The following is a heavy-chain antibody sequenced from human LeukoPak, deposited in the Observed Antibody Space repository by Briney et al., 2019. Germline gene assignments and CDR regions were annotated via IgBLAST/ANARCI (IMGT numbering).Heavy chain of an antibody. Sequence: SETLSLTCTVSGGSISSSSYYWGWIRQPPGKGLEWIGSIYYSGSTYYNPSLKSRVTISVDTSKNQFSLKLSSVTAADTAVYYCARRMYSGYGSLDYWGQGTLVTVSS. CDR3: ARRMYSGYGSLDY. CDR2: IYYSGST. CDR1: GGSISSSSYY. V-gene: IGHV4-39*01. D-gene: IGHD5-12*01. J-gene: IGHJ4*02.